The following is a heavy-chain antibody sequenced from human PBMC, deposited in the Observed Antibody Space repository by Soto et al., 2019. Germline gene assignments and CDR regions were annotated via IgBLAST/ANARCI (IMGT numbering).Heavy chain of an antibody. CDR2: IYPGDSDT. V-gene: IGHV5-51*01. Sequence: PGESLKISCKGSGYSFTSYWIGWVRQMPGKGLEWMGIIYPGDSDTRYSPSFQGQVTISADKSISTAYLQWSSLKASDTAMYYCASASVDEKDWSGYNRYYYYGMDVWGKGTTVPAS. CDR3: ASASVDEKDWSGYNRYYYYGMDV. D-gene: IGHD3-3*01. CDR1: GYSFTSYW. J-gene: IGHJ6*04.